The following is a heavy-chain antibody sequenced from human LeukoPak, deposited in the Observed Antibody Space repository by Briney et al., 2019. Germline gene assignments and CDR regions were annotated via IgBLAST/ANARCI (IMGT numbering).Heavy chain of an antibody. Sequence: LRLSCAASGFTFSSYWMSWVRQPPGKGLEWIGYIYHSGSTYYNPSLKSRVTISVDRSKNQFSLKLSSVTAADTAVYYCARGQQLPTFDYWGQGTLVTVSS. D-gene: IGHD6-13*01. CDR3: ARGQQLPTFDY. CDR2: IYHSGST. V-gene: IGHV4-30-2*01. J-gene: IGHJ4*02. CDR1: GFTFSSYW.